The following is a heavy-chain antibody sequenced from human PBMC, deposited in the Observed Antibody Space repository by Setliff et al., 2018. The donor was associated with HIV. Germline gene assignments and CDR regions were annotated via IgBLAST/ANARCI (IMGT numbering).Heavy chain of an antibody. J-gene: IGHJ5*01. Sequence: GESLKISCAASGFTFSSYWMHWVRQAPGKGLVWVFGMNTDGSSATYADSVKGRFTNSRDNAKNTLYLQMDSLRAEDTAVYYCARGGANPSWFDSWGQGTLVTVSS. V-gene: IGHV3-74*03. CDR3: ARGGANPSWFDS. CDR1: GFTFSSYW. D-gene: IGHD3-16*01. CDR2: MNTDGSSA.